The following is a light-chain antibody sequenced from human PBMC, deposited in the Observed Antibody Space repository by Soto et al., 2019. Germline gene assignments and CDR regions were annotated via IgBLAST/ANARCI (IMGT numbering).Light chain of an antibody. J-gene: IGKJ4*01. CDR1: QSVGSY. CDR2: YAS. CDR3: QQRSNWPPT. Sequence: EFVLTQSPGTLSLSPGERATLSCMASQSVGSYLAWYQQRPGQAPRLLIYYASTRATGIPARFSGSGSGIDFTLTISSLEHEDFAVYYCQQRSNWPPTFGGGTKVDIK. V-gene: IGKV3-11*01.